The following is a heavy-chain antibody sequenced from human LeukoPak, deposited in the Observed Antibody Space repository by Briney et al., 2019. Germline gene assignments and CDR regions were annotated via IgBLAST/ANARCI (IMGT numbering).Heavy chain of an antibody. D-gene: IGHD5-12*01. CDR1: GGSFSGYY. CDR3: ARGHSGYDYYFDY. J-gene: IGHJ4*02. Sequence: SETLSLTCAVYGGSFSGYYWSWIRQPPGKGLEWIGYIYYSGSTYYNPSLKSRVTISVDTSKNQFSLKLSSVTAADTAVYYCARGHSGYDYYFDYWGQGTLVTVSS. V-gene: IGHV4-30-4*08. CDR2: IYYSGST.